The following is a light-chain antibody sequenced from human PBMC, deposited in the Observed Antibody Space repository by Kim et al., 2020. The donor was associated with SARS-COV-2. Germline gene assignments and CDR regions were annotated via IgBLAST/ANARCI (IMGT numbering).Light chain of an antibody. CDR1: TSNIGGGYD. Sequence: QSVLTQPPSVSGAPGQKVTISCTGNTSNIGGGYDTHWYQQLPGTAPKLLIYDETYRRSGVPERFSGSKSGPSASLAITGLQAEDEADYYCQSYDSSLSAWVFGGGTQLTVL. CDR3: QSYDSSLSAWV. CDR2: DET. J-gene: IGLJ3*02. V-gene: IGLV1-40*01.